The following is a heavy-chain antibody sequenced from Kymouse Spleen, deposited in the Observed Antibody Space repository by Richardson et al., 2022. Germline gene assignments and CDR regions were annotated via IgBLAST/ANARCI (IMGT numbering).Heavy chain of an antibody. Sequence: QVQLQQWGAGLLKPSETLSLTCAVYGGSFSGYYWSWIRQPPGKGLEWIGEINHSGSTNYNPSLKSRVTISVDTSKNQFSLKLSSVTAADTAVYYCARGRAAALGYWGQGTLVTVSS. CDR1: GGSFSGYY. CDR3: ARGRAAALGY. D-gene: IGHD6-13*01. J-gene: IGHJ4*02. CDR2: INHSGST. V-gene: IGHV4-34*01.